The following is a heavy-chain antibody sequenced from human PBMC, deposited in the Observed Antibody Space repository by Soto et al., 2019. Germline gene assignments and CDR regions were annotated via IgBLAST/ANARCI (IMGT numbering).Heavy chain of an antibody. CDR3: ARRGGVGATTYDY. Sequence: XLQLQESGXXXXXPSETLSLTCTVSGGSISSSSYYWGWIRQPPGKGLEWIGSIYYSGSTYYNPSLKSRVTISVDTSKNQFSLKLSSVTAADTAVYYCARRGGVGATTYDYWGQGTLVTVSS. J-gene: IGHJ4*02. V-gene: IGHV4-39*01. CDR2: IYYSGST. D-gene: IGHD1-26*01. CDR1: GGSISSSSYY.